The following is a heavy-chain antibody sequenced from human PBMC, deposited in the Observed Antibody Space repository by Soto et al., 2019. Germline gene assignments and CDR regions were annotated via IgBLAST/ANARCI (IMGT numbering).Heavy chain of an antibody. D-gene: IGHD6-19*01. V-gene: IGHV3-21*01. Sequence: EVQLVESGGGLVKPGGSLRLSCAASGFTFSSYSMNWVRQAPGKGLEWVSSISSSSSYIYYADSVKGRFTISRDNAKNSLYLQMNSLRAEDTAVYYCARVLYSSGWYEDYWGQGTLVTVSS. CDR3: ARVLYSSGWYEDY. CDR1: GFTFSSYS. CDR2: ISSSSSYI. J-gene: IGHJ4*02.